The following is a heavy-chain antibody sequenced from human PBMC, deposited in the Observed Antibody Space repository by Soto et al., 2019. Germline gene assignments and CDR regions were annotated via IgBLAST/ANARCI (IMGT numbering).Heavy chain of an antibody. D-gene: IGHD5-18*01. CDR1: GFTFSSYS. Sequence: EVQLVESGGGLVKPGGSLRLSCAASGFTFSSYSMNWVRQAPGKGLEWVSSISSSSSYIYYADSVKGRFTISRDNAKNSLYLQMNSLRAEDTAVYYCASVAAQRGYSYGYDHYWGQGTLVTVSS. CDR3: ASVAAQRGYSYGYDHY. J-gene: IGHJ4*02. V-gene: IGHV3-21*01. CDR2: ISSSSSYI.